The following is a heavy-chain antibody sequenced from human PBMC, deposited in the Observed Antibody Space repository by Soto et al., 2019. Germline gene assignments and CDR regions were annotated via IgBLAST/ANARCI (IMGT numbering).Heavy chain of an antibody. CDR1: GFTFSSYG. Sequence: QVPLVESGGGVVQPERSLRLSCAASGFTFSSYGMHWVRQAPGKGLEWVAVISYDGSNKYYADSVKGRFTISRDNSKNTLYLQMNSLRAEDTAVYYCAKDDSFMIRHNDAFAIWGQGTMVTVSS. CDR3: AKDDSFMIRHNDAFAI. V-gene: IGHV3-30*18. D-gene: IGHD3-16*01. J-gene: IGHJ3*02. CDR2: ISYDGSNK.